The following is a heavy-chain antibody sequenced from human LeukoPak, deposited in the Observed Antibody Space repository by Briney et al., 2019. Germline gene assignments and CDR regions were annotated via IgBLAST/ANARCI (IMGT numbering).Heavy chain of an antibody. J-gene: IGHJ4*02. CDR2: IYSDGRT. CDR3: AKVKRWYGEGYFDY. CDR1: RFTFSSYV. Sequence: GGSLRLSCAASRFTFSSYVMHWVRQAPGKGLEWVSVIYSDGRTYYADSVKGRFTISRDISKNTLFLEMTSLRAEDTAVYYCAKVKRWYGEGYFDYWGQGTLVTVSS. D-gene: IGHD3-10*01. V-gene: IGHV3-53*01.